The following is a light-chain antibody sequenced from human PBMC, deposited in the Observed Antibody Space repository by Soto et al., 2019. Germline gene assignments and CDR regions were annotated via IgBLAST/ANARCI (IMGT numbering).Light chain of an antibody. Sequence: EVVLTQSPATLSLSPGERATLSCRASQSFRGLLAWYQQKPGQAPRLLIYGASTRATGIPARFSGSGSGTQFTLTISSLQSEDSAVYYCQQYNNWPPIPFGQGTRLEIK. V-gene: IGKV3-15*01. CDR3: QQYNNWPPIP. CDR2: GAS. CDR1: QSFRGL. J-gene: IGKJ5*01.